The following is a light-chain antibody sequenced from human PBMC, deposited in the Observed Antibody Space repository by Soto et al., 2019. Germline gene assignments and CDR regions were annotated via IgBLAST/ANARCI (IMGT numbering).Light chain of an antibody. V-gene: IGKV3-11*01. CDR1: QSVSHY. CDR3: QQCNNWPPIT. Sequence: EIVLTQSPATQSLSPGERATLSCRASQSVSHYLAWYQQRPGQAPRLLIYDASSRAPGIPARFSGSGSGTDFTLTISSLEPEDFAVYYCQQCNNWPPITFGQGTRLEIK. CDR2: DAS. J-gene: IGKJ5*01.